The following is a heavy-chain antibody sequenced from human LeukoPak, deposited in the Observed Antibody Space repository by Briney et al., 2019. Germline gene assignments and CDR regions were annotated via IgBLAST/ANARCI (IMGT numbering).Heavy chain of an antibody. Sequence: GGSLRLSCVPSGFPFSRYGMHWVRQAPGKGLEWVAVISYDGTNKYYADSVNGRFTISRDNSKNTLYLQMNSLRAEDTAVYYCAKGRSSWSAFDYWGQGTLVTVSS. J-gene: IGHJ4*02. CDR3: AKGRSSWSAFDY. V-gene: IGHV3-30*18. CDR1: GFPFSRYG. CDR2: ISYDGTNK. D-gene: IGHD6-13*01.